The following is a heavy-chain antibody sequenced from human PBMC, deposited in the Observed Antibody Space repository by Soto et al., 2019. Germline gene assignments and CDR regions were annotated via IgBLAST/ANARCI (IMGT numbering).Heavy chain of an antibody. CDR1: GGSISSGGYY. CDR2: IYYSGST. CDR3: ARDPPPLGSYRSY. D-gene: IGHD3-16*02. J-gene: IGHJ4*02. V-gene: IGHV4-31*03. Sequence: PSETLSLTCTVSGGSISSGGYYWSWIRQHPGKGLEWIGYIYYSGSTYYNPSLKSRVTISVDTSKNQFSLKLSSVTAADTAVYYCARDPPPLGSYRSYWGQGTLVTVYS.